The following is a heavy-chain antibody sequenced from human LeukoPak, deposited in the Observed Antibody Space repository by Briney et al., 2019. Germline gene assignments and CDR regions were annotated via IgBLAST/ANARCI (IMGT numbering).Heavy chain of an antibody. D-gene: IGHD3-10*01. CDR3: ARTAMVRGVMLFDY. Sequence: PSETLSLTCAVYGGSFSGYCWSWIRQPPGKGLEWIGEINHSGSTNYNPSLKSRVTISVDTSKNQFSLKLSSVTAADTAVYYCARTAMVRGVMLFDYWGQGTLVTVSS. CDR2: INHSGST. V-gene: IGHV4-34*01. J-gene: IGHJ4*02. CDR1: GGSFSGYC.